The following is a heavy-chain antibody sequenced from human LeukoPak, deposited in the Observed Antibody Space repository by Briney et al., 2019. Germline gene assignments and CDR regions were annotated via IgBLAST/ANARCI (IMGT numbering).Heavy chain of an antibody. V-gene: IGHV4-30-4*01. D-gene: IGHD3-16*01. Sequence: SETLSLTCTVSGDSLSSGDYYWSWIRQPPGKGLEWIGLIYYRGGTSYNPSLKSRLTISVDTSENRFSLRLDSVTAADTAVYYCARDFFGLGGTDYWGQGALVIVSS. J-gene: IGHJ4*02. CDR2: IYYRGGT. CDR3: ARDFFGLGGTDY. CDR1: GDSLSSGDYY.